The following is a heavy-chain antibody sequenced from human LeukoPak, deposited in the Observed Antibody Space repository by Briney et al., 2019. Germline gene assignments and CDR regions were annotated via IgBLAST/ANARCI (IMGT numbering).Heavy chain of an antibody. V-gene: IGHV5-51*01. CDR1: GYSFTSYW. CDR2: IYPSDSDT. CDR3: ARRLKISQGGTTDY. Sequence: GESLKISCKTSGYSFTSYWIGWVRQMPGKGLEWMGIIYPSDSDTRYSPSFQGQVTISADRSITTAYLQWSSLKASDTAIYYCARRLKISQGGTTDYWGQGTLATVSS. J-gene: IGHJ4*02. D-gene: IGHD1-1*01.